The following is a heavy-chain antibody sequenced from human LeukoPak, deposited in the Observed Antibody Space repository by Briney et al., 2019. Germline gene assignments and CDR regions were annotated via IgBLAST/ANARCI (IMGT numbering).Heavy chain of an antibody. CDR3: ARTFWSFDY. J-gene: IGHJ4*02. Sequence: SETLSLTCTVSGGSISSGGYYWSWIRWPPGKGLEWIGEINHSGSTNYNPSLKSRVTISVDTSKNQFSLKLSSVTAADTAVYYCARTFWSFDYWGQGTLVTVSS. V-gene: IGHV4-39*07. D-gene: IGHD2-8*02. CDR2: INHSGST. CDR1: GGSISSGGYY.